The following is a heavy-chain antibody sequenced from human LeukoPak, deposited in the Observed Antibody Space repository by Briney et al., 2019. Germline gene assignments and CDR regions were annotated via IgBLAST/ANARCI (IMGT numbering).Heavy chain of an antibody. V-gene: IGHV3-23*01. CDR2: ISGSGGST. CDR3: AKDERNWNYNLASQTYD. J-gene: IGHJ4*02. Sequence: GGSLRLSCAASGFTFSSYAMSWVRQAPGQGLEWVSAISGSGGSTYYADSVKGRFTISRDSSKNTLFLQMNRPRAEDTAVYYCAKDERNWNYNLASQTYDWGQGTLVTVSS. D-gene: IGHD1-7*01. CDR1: GFTFSSYA.